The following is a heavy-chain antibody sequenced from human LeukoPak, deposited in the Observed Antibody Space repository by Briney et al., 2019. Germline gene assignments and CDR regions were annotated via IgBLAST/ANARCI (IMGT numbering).Heavy chain of an antibody. CDR3: AKTIGDWGRYYFDY. Sequence: GGSLRLSCAASGFTFSSYAVTWVRQAPGKGLEWVSAISGSGGSTYYADSLKGRFTISRDTSKNTLYLQMNSLRAEDTAVYYCAKTIGDWGRYYFDYWGQGTLATVSS. V-gene: IGHV3-23*01. CDR1: GFTFSSYA. J-gene: IGHJ4*02. CDR2: ISGSGGST. D-gene: IGHD7-27*01.